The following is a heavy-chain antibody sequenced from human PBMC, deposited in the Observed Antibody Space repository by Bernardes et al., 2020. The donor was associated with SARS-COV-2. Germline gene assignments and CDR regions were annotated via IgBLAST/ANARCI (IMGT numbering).Heavy chain of an antibody. CDR2: INPNSGGT. J-gene: IGHJ6*02. V-gene: IGHV1-2*04. CDR3: AREAYGDSYYYYGMDV. D-gene: IGHD4-17*01. CDR1: GYTFTGYY. Sequence: ASVKVSCKASGYTFTGYYMHWVRQAPGQGLEWMGWINPNSGGTNYAQKFQGWVTMTRDTSISTAYMELSRLRSDDTAVYYCAREAYGDSYYYYGMDVWGQGTTVTVSS.